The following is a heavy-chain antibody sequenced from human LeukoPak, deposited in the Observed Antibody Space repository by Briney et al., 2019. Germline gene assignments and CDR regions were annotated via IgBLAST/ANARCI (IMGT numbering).Heavy chain of an antibody. V-gene: IGHV4-39*07. CDR1: GDSISSSNYY. D-gene: IGHD2-15*01. Sequence: SETLSLTCTVSGDSISSSNYYWGWIRQPPGKGLQWIGSVYYSGLTYYNPSLKSRVTISVDTSNNQFSLRLVSVTAADTAVYHCARDDCSGGTCYRRGYFDLWGRGTLVTVSS. J-gene: IGHJ2*01. CDR3: ARDDCSGGTCYRRGYFDL. CDR2: VYYSGLT.